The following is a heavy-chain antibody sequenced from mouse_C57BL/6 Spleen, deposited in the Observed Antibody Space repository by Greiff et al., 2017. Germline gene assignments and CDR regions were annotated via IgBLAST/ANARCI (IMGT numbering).Heavy chain of an antibody. CDR2: IYPGDGDT. CDR1: GYAFSSYW. D-gene: IGHD4-1*01. J-gene: IGHJ2*01. Sequence: QVQLQQSGAELVKPGASVKISCKASGYAFSSYWMNWVKQRPGKGLEGIGQIYPGDGDTNYNGKFKGKATLTADKSSSTAYMQLSSLTSEDSAVYFCARKGDNWDDFDYWGQGTTLTVSS. CDR3: ARKGDNWDDFDY. V-gene: IGHV1-80*01.